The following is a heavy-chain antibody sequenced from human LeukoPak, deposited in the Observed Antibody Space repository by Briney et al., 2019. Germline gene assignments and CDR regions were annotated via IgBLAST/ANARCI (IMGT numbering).Heavy chain of an antibody. V-gene: IGHV4-59*01. D-gene: IGHD3-22*01. Sequence: PSETLSLTCTVSGGSLSSFYWSWIRQPPGKGLEWIGYIYYSGSTNYNPSLESRVTISVDTSKNQFSLKLSSVTAADTAVYYCARTILEYYYDSNGRYYFDYWGQGTLVTVSS. CDR3: ARTILEYYYDSNGRYYFDY. J-gene: IGHJ4*02. CDR1: GGSLSSFY. CDR2: IYYSGST.